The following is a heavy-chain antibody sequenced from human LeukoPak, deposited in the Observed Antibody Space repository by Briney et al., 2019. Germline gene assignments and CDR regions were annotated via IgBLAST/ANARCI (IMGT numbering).Heavy chain of an antibody. CDR2: ISANNGNT. Sequence: ASVKVSCKGSGGTFSSHAVSWVRQAPGQGLEWMGGISANNGNTNYAQKLQGRVTMTTDTSTSTAHMELRSLRSDDTAVYYCARVWVSCSSTSCYLSNWFDPWGQGTLVTVSS. CDR1: GGTFSSHA. J-gene: IGHJ5*02. D-gene: IGHD2-2*01. CDR3: ARVWVSCSSTSCYLSNWFDP. V-gene: IGHV1-18*01.